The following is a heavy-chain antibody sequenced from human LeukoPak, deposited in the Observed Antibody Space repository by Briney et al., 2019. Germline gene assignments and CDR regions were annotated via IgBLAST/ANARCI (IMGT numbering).Heavy chain of an antibody. Sequence: PGGSLRLSCAASGFTFSKYGIHWVRQAPGKGLEWVAVIWYDGRTKYYADSVKGRFTISRDNSKNTLYLQMNSLRAEDTAVYYCAGDFEYSSSTGVYWGQGTLVTVSS. CDR2: IWYDGRTK. J-gene: IGHJ4*02. CDR1: GFTFSKYG. CDR3: AGDFEYSSSTGVY. V-gene: IGHV3-33*01. D-gene: IGHD5-12*01.